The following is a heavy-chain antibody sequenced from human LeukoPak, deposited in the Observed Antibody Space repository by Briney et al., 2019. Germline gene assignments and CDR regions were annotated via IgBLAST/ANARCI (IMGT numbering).Heavy chain of an antibody. J-gene: IGHJ4*02. V-gene: IGHV1-2*02. CDR3: AREGAMTYSWSY. CDR1: GYTFTGYY. CDR2: INPNSGGT. D-gene: IGHD3-3*01. Sequence: ASVKVSCKASGYTFTGYYMHWVRQAPGQGLEWMGWINPNSGGTNYAQRFQGRVTMTRDTSISTAYMELSRLRSDDTAVYYCAREGAMTYSWSYWGQGTLVTVSS.